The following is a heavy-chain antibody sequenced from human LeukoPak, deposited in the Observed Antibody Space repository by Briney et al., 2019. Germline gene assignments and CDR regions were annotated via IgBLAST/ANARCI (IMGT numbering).Heavy chain of an antibody. V-gene: IGHV1-2*02. Sequence: GASVKVSCKASGYTFTEYYIHWVRQAPGQGLEWMGWINPDSGSTSYEQKFQGRVTMTRDTSISTAYMELTSLRSDDTAVYYCARDERYDSSGYPFDYWGQGTLVTVSS. J-gene: IGHJ4*02. CDR2: INPDSGST. D-gene: IGHD3-22*01. CDR1: GYTFTEYY. CDR3: ARDERYDSSGYPFDY.